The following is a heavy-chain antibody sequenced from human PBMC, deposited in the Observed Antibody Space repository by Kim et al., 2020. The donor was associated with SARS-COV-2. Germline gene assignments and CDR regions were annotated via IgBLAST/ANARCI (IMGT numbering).Heavy chain of an antibody. CDR2: ISAYNGNT. CDR3: ARGRRGHSGWSHTLIDY. CDR1: GYTFTSYG. J-gene: IGHJ4*02. V-gene: IGHV1-18*01. Sequence: ASVKVSCKASGYTFTSYGISWVRQAPGQGLEWMGWISAYNGNTNYAQKLQGRVTMTTDTSTSTAYMELRSLRSDDTAVYYCARGRRGHSGWSHTLIDYWGQGTLVTVSS. D-gene: IGHD6-19*01.